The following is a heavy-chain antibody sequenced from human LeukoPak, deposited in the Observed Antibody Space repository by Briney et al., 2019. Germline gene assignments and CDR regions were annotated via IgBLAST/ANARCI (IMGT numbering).Heavy chain of an antibody. Sequence: GRSLRLSCAASGFTFSSYAMHWVRQAPGKGLEWVSYISSSGSTIYYADSVKGRFTISRDNAKNSLYLQMNSLRAEDTAVYYCARVGRIQRVATTRKVFDYWGQGTLVTVSS. D-gene: IGHD5-12*01. CDR2: ISSSGSTI. V-gene: IGHV3-48*03. CDR3: ARVGRIQRVATTRKVFDY. J-gene: IGHJ4*02. CDR1: GFTFSSYA.